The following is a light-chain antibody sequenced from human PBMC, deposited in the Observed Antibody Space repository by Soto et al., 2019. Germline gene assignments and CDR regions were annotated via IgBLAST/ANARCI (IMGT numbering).Light chain of an antibody. V-gene: IGKV2-28*01. CDR2: LTS. CDR1: QSLLHSNGYTY. Sequence: DTVMTQSPLSLPVTPGEPASISCRSSQSLLHSNGYTYLNWYLQKPGQSPHLLIYLTSHRASGVPDRFSGSGSGTDFTLKISRVEAEDVGLYYCMQALQTPYSFGQGTKLEVK. J-gene: IGKJ2*01. CDR3: MQALQTPYS.